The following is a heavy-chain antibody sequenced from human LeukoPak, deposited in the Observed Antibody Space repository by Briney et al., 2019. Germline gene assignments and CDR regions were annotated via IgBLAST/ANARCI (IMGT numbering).Heavy chain of an antibody. Sequence: ESLKISWWSFGYTFTSCWIGWGRQMPGKGLEKMGISYPGDSTIIYSTSFQGHVNISADNSIDTAYLQWSSQQASDTAIYYCAKHRGATGPDYWGQGTLVTVSS. CDR1: GYTFTSCW. CDR2: SYPGDSTI. CDR3: AKHRGATGPDY. J-gene: IGHJ4*02. V-gene: IGHV5-51*01. D-gene: IGHD1-14*01.